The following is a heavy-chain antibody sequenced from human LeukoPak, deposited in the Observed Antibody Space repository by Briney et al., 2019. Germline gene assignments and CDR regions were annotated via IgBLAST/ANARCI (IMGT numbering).Heavy chain of an antibody. V-gene: IGHV3-21*01. CDR2: ISSSSSYI. Sequence: GGSLRLSCAASGFTFSSYSMNWVRQAPGKGLEWVSSISSSSSYIYYADSVKGRFTISRDNAKNSLYLQMNSLRAEDTAVYYCASSYSGSPGGDYWGQGTLVTVSS. CDR1: GFTFSSYS. CDR3: ASSYSGSPGGDY. J-gene: IGHJ4*02. D-gene: IGHD1-26*01.